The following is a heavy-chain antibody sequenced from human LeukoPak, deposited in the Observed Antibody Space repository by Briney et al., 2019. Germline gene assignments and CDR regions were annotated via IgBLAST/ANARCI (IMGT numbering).Heavy chain of an antibody. CDR2: IWYDGSNK. J-gene: IGHJ4*02. V-gene: IGHV3-33*08. Sequence: GGSLRLSCAASGFTFSSYGMHWVRQAPGKGLEWVAVIWYDGSNKYYADPVKGRFTISRGNSKNTLYLQMNSLRAEDTAVYYCARDESRDTMIVVLPAGYWGQGTLVTVSS. D-gene: IGHD3-22*01. CDR1: GFTFSSYG. CDR3: ARDESRDTMIVVLPAGY.